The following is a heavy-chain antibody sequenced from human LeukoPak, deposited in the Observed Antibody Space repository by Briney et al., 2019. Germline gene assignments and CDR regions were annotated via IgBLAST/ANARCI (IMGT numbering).Heavy chain of an antibody. Sequence: GGSLRLSCAASGFTFSTYWMNWVRQAPGKGLEWVANIKQDGSEKYYVDSVKGRFTISRDNAKNSPYLQMNSLRAEDTAVYYCARDGAPDAHCSSSSCAIRWGQGTLVTVSS. D-gene: IGHD2-2*01. CDR3: ARDGAPDAHCSSSSCAIR. CDR2: IKQDGSEK. CDR1: GFTFSTYW. V-gene: IGHV3-7*01. J-gene: IGHJ4*02.